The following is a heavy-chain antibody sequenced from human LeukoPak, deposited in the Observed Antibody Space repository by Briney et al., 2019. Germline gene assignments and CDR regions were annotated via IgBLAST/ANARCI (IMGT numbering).Heavy chain of an antibody. CDR3: ARRPYYGEAFDI. CDR2: ISAYNGNT. D-gene: IGHD3-22*01. J-gene: IGHJ3*02. Sequence: ASVKVSCKASGYTFTSYGISWVRQAPGQGLEWMGWISAYNGNTNYAQKLQGRVTMTTDTSTSTAYMELRSLRSDGTAVYYCARRPYYGEAFDIWGQGTMVTVSS. V-gene: IGHV1-18*01. CDR1: GYTFTSYG.